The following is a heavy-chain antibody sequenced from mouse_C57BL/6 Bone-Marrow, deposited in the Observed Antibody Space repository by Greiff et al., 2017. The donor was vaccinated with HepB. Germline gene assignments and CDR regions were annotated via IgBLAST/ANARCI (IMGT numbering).Heavy chain of an antibody. CDR2: ISNGGGST. J-gene: IGHJ2*01. Sequence: EVQRVESGGGLVQPGGSLKLSCAASGFTFSDYYMYWVRQTPEKRLEWVAYISNGGGSTYYPDTVKGRFTISRDNAKNTLYLQMSRLKSEDTAMYYCARHFHYWGQGTTLTVSS. V-gene: IGHV5-12*01. CDR3: ARHFHY. CDR1: GFTFSDYY.